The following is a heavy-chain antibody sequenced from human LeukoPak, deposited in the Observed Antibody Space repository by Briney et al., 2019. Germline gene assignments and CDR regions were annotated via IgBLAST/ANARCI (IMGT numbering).Heavy chain of an antibody. CDR1: GYTFTGYY. V-gene: IGHV1-2*02. J-gene: IGHJ4*02. CDR2: IHPNSGGT. D-gene: IGHD3-3*01. CDR3: ARAPAGGPLRFFDY. Sequence: ASVKVSCKASGYTFTGYYIHWVRQATGQGLEWMGWIHPNSGGTNFAQKFQGRVTMTRDSSISTAYMEVSSLRSDDTAVYYCARAPAGGPLRFFDYWGQGTLVTVSS.